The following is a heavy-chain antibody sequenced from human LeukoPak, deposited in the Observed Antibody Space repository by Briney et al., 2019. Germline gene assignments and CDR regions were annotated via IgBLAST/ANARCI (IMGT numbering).Heavy chain of an antibody. CDR1: GLTFSRYA. Sequence: GGSLRLSCAASGLTFSRYAMSWVRQAPGKGLEWVSYTSSSSAYTDYADSVKGRFTISRDNAKKSLYLQMNSLRAEDTAVYYCAREGGLRLTTRYFDYWGQGTLVTVSS. V-gene: IGHV3-21*05. D-gene: IGHD4-17*01. CDR2: TSSSSAYT. J-gene: IGHJ4*02. CDR3: AREGGLRLTTRYFDY.